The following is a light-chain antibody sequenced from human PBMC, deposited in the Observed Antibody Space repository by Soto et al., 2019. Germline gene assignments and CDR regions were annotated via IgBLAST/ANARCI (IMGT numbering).Light chain of an antibody. CDR1: QSINSY. Sequence: EIVLTQSPATLSLSPGDRATLSCRASQSINSYLAWYQQKPGQAPRLLIYYASNRSTCIPARFSCSGSATDFTLTISRLDPEDFAVYDCQQRRNWPLTFGPWTKVDRK. CDR2: YAS. CDR3: QQRRNWPLT. J-gene: IGKJ3*01. V-gene: IGKV3-11*01.